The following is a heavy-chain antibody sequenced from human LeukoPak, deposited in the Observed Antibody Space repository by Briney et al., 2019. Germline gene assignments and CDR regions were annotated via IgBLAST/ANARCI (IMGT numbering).Heavy chain of an antibody. CDR1: GFTFGTCA. D-gene: IGHD5-12*01. CDR2: IGPSGGST. V-gene: IGHV3-23*01. CDR3: ARQEATIKWINYYYMDV. J-gene: IGHJ6*03. Sequence: QPGGSLKLSCAASGFTFGTCAMSWVRQAPGKGLEWVSVIGPSGGSTYYADSVKGRFTVSRDNAKNSLYLQVNRLRAEDTALYYCARQEATIKWINYYYMDVWGKGTTVTVSS.